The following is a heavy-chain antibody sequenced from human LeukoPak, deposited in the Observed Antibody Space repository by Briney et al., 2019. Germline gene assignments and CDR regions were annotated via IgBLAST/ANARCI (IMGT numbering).Heavy chain of an antibody. CDR2: ISAYNGNT. CDR1: GYTFTSYD. V-gene: IGHV1-18*01. Sequence: ASVKVFCKTSGYTFTSYDINWVRQATGQGLEWMGWISAYNGNTNYAQKLQGRVTMATDTSTSTAYMELRSLRSDDTALYYCAIMHPYYDGRGYWVQWGQGTLVTVSS. CDR3: AIMHPYYDGRGYWVQ. D-gene: IGHD3-22*01. J-gene: IGHJ4*02.